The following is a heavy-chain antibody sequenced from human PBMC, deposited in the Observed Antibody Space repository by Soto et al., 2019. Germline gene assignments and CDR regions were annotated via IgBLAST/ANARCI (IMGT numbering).Heavy chain of an antibody. J-gene: IGHJ4*02. CDR2: VWYDGSNK. D-gene: IGHD3-3*01. V-gene: IGHV3-33*01. CDR3: ARDYLGVTHRVIDY. CDR1: GFTFSSYG. Sequence: QVQLVESGGGVVQPGRSLRLSCAASGFTFSSYGMHWVRQAPGKGLEWVEVVWYDGSNKYYADSVKGRFTISRDNSKNTLYLQKNSLRAQETAVYYGARDYLGVTHRVIDYWGQGTLVTVSS.